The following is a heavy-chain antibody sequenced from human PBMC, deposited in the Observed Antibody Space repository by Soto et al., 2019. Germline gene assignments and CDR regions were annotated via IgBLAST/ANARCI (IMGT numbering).Heavy chain of an antibody. CDR3: ARDQLKVSSGAIAVAAIDAFDI. V-gene: IGHV1-3*01. CDR2: INAGNGNT. CDR1: GYTLTSYA. Sequence: ASVKVSCKASGYTLTSYAMHWVRQAPGQRLEWMGWINAGNGNTKYSQKFQGRVTITRDTSASTAYMELSSLRSEDTAVYYCARDQLKVSSGAIAVAAIDAFDIWGQGTMVTVSS. D-gene: IGHD6-19*01. J-gene: IGHJ3*02.